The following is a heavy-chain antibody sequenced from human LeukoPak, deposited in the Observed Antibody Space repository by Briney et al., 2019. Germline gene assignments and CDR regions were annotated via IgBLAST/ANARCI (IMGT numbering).Heavy chain of an antibody. V-gene: IGHV4-30-4*08. Sequence: PSETLSLTCTVSGGSISSGDYYWSWIRQPPGKGLEWIGYIYYSGSTYYNPSLKSRVTISVDTSKNQFSLKLSSVTAADTAVYYCARAYDSSGYFGYWGQGTLVTVSS. CDR3: ARAYDSSGYFGY. CDR1: GGSISSGDYY. J-gene: IGHJ4*02. D-gene: IGHD3-22*01. CDR2: IYYSGST.